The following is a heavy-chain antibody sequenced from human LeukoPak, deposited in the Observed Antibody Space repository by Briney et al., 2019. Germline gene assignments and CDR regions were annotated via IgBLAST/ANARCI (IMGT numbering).Heavy chain of an antibody. CDR2: ISYDGSNK. Sequence: PGRSLRLSCAASGLTFSSYGMHWVRQAPGKGLEWVAVISYDGSNKYYADSVKGRFTISRDNSKNTLYLQMNSLRAEDTAVYYCAKGRRWQWSPFDYWGQGTLVTVSS. CDR3: AKGRRWQWSPFDY. J-gene: IGHJ4*02. D-gene: IGHD5-24*01. V-gene: IGHV3-30*18. CDR1: GLTFSSYG.